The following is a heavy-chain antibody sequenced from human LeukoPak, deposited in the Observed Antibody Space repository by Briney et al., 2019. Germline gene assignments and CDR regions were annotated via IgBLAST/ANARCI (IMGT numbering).Heavy chain of an antibody. D-gene: IGHD6-19*01. J-gene: IGHJ4*02. CDR2: INPNSGGT. V-gene: IGHV1-2*02. CDR1: GYTFTGYY. CDR3: AREIAVAGSELFDY. Sequence: GASVKVSCKASGYTFTGYYMHWVRQAPGQGLEWMGWINPNSGGTNYAQQFQGRVTMTRDTSISTAYMELSGLRSDDTAVYYCAREIAVAGSELFDYWGQGTLVTVSS.